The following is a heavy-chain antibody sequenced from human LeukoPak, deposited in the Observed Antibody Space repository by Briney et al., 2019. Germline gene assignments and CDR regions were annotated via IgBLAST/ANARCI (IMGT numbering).Heavy chain of an antibody. D-gene: IGHD1-26*01. CDR2: ISGSGGNT. CDR3: AKDPGGSGSHYFDS. V-gene: IGHV3-23*01. J-gene: IGHJ4*02. Sequence: GGSLRLSCAASGFTFSTNAMSWVRLAPGKGLEWVSAISGSGGNTYYADSVKGRFTISRDNSKNTLYVQMNSLRVEDTAVYYCAKDPGGSGSHYFDSWDQGTLVTVSS. CDR1: GFTFSTNA.